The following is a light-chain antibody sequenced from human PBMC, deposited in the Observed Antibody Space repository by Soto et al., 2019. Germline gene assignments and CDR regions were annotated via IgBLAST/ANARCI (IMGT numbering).Light chain of an antibody. CDR2: AAS. V-gene: IGKV1-8*01. Sequence: AIRMTQSPSSFSASTGDXVTITCRASQGISSYLAWYQQKPGKAPKLLIYAASTLQSGVPSRFSGSGSGTDFTLTISCLQSEDFATYYCQQYYSYPYTFGQGTKLEIK. J-gene: IGKJ2*01. CDR1: QGISSY. CDR3: QQYYSYPYT.